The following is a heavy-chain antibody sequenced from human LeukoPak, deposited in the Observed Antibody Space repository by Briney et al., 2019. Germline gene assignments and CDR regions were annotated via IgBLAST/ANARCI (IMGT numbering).Heavy chain of an antibody. CDR1: GFSFGSYW. Sequence: GGSLRLSCAASGFSFGSYWMSWVRQAPGKGLEWMANTKQDGSQKYYVDSVKGRFTISRDNAENSLFLQMNSLRPEDTAVYYCARDRDSNWYPFLDSWGQGTLVIVS. D-gene: IGHD6-13*01. V-gene: IGHV3-7*03. CDR2: TKQDGSQK. CDR3: ARDRDSNWYPFLDS. J-gene: IGHJ4*02.